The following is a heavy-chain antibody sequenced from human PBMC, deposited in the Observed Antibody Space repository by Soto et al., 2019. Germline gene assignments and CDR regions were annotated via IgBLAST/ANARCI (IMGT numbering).Heavy chain of an antibody. V-gene: IGHV3-21*01. CDR1: GFTFTRYS. J-gene: IGHJ5*02. CDR2: ISSTTNYI. Sequence: PGGSLRLSCAASGFTFTRYSMNWVRQAPGKGLEWVSSISSTTNYIYYADSVKGRFTISRDNAKNSLYLQMNSLRAEDTAVYYCAKDPIVGATKYNWFDPWGQGTLVTVSS. D-gene: IGHD1-26*01. CDR3: AKDPIVGATKYNWFDP.